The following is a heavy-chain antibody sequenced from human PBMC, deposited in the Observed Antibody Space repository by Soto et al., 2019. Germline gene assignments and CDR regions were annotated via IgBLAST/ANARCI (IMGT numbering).Heavy chain of an antibody. J-gene: IGHJ5*01. CDR3: ARGTSLRFFDWPDS. CDR1: GFTFTDYA. Sequence: LRLSCAASGFTFTDYAMHWVRQAPGKGLEWVTSISYDGGNKYYAASVKGRFTFSRDNSKNTVYLQMTSLRLEDTAVYYCARGTSLRFFDWPDSWGQGTLVTVSS. D-gene: IGHD3-9*01. CDR2: ISYDGGNK. V-gene: IGHV3-30-3*01.